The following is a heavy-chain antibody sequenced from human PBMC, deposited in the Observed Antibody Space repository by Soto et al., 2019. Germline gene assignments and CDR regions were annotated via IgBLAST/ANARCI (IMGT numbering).Heavy chain of an antibody. CDR2: INPNSGGT. CDR1: GYTFTGYY. J-gene: IGHJ5*02. D-gene: IGHD3-3*01. Sequence: ASVKVSCKASGYTFTGYYMHWVRQAPGQGLEWMGWINPNSGGTNYAQKFQGWVTMTRDTSISTAYMELSRLRSDDTAVYYCARAHINNSAFRSGYYTLWFDTWGQGTLVTVSS. V-gene: IGHV1-2*04. CDR3: ARAHINNSAFRSGYYTLWFDT.